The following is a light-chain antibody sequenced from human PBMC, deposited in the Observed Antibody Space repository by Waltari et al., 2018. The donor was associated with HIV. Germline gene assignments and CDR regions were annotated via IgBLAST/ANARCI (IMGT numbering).Light chain of an antibody. CDR1: SSDVGGYKY. V-gene: IGLV2-11*01. CDR2: EVT. CDR3: CSYAGSSTRYV. J-gene: IGLJ1*01. Sequence: QSALTQPRSVSGSPGQSVTISCTGTSSDVGGYKYVSWYQHHPAKAPKLMIYEVTKRPSGVPDRFSGSKSVNTASLTISGLEAEDEADYYCCSYAGSSTRYVFGTGTKVTVL.